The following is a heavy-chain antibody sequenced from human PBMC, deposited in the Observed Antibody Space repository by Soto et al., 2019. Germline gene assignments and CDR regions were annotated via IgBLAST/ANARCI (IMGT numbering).Heavy chain of an antibody. J-gene: IGHJ4*02. CDR1: GGSMRNYF. CDR3: AAGEASSRNLAPYYLDF. V-gene: IGHV4-59*01. Sequence: PETLSLTCTVAGGSMRNYFWAWIRQPPGKGLEWIGYIHYSGTTSFFPSYNPSLRSRVTISEDTSKNQFSLKLLSVTTADTAVYFCAAGEASSRNLAPYYLDFWGQGTLVTVSS. CDR2: IHYSGTT. D-gene: IGHD6-13*01.